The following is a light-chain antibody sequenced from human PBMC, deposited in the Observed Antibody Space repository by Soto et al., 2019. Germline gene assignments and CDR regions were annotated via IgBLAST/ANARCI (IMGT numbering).Light chain of an antibody. Sequence: IQMTQSPSTLSASLGDRVTITCRASQSIDRWLACYQQKPGKAPKLLIYAASSLQSGVPSRFSGSGSGTDFTLTISSLQPEDFATYYCLQDYNYPITFGQGTRLEIK. CDR2: AAS. CDR1: QSIDRW. CDR3: LQDYNYPIT. J-gene: IGKJ5*01. V-gene: IGKV1-6*01.